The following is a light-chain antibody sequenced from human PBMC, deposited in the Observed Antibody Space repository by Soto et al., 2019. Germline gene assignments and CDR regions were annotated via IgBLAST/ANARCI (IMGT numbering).Light chain of an antibody. Sequence: DIQMTQSPSSLSAFVGDTVTISCRATDSIDRYLNWYQQKPGQAPTVLITAASTLQSGVPSRFSGSGSGTDFTLTISNLQPEDFATYYCQRTYNAPFTFGPGTKVAIK. CDR2: AAS. V-gene: IGKV1-39*01. CDR1: DSIDRY. J-gene: IGKJ3*01. CDR3: QRTYNAPFT.